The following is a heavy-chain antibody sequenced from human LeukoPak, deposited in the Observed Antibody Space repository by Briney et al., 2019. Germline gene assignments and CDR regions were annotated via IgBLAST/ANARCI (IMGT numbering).Heavy chain of an antibody. Sequence: PGGSLRLSCAASGFTFSSYAMHWVRQAPGKELEWVAVISYDGSNKYYADSVKGRFTISRDNSKNTLYLQMNSLRAEDTAVYYCARDRSRGHSRGYARFPCGMDVWGQGTTVTVSS. J-gene: IGHJ6*02. D-gene: IGHD6-25*01. CDR1: GFTFSSYA. CDR2: ISYDGSNK. CDR3: ARDRSRGHSRGYARFPCGMDV. V-gene: IGHV3-30-3*01.